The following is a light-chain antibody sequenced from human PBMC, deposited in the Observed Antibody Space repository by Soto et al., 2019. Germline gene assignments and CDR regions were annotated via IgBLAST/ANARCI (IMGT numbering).Light chain of an antibody. CDR1: SSNVGGYGY. V-gene: IGLV2-11*01. CDR2: DVT. J-gene: IGLJ1*01. CDR3: CSYAGSYTFV. Sequence: QSVLTQPRSVSGSPGQSVTISCTGTSSNVGGYGYVSWYQQHPGKAPKLVISDVTKRPSGVPDRFSGSKSGNTASLTISGLQPEDDGDYYCCSYAGSYTFVFGTGTKLTVL.